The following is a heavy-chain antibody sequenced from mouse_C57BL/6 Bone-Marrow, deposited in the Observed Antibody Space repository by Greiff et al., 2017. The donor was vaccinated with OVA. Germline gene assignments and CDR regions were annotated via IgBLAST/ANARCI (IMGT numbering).Heavy chain of an antibody. CDR3: ARSSYDYDYFDY. CDR2: IDPSDSYT. Sequence: QVQLQQSGAELVMPGASVKLSCKASGYTFTSYWMHWVKQRPGQGLEWIGEIDPSDSYTNYNQKFKGKSTLTVDKSSSTAYMQLSSLTSEDSAVYYCARSSYDYDYFDYWGQGTTLTVSS. J-gene: IGHJ2*01. V-gene: IGHV1-69*01. D-gene: IGHD2-4*01. CDR1: GYTFTSYW.